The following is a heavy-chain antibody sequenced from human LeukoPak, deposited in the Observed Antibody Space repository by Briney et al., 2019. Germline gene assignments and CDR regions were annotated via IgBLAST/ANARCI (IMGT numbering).Heavy chain of an antibody. CDR3: ARRDCSSTSCYFDY. CDR1: GGSISSGSYY. Sequence: KPSETLSLTCTVSGGSISSGSYYWGWIRQPPGKGLEWIGSIYYSGSTYYNPSLKSRVTISVDTSKNQFSLKLSSVTAADTAVYYCARRDCSSTSCYFDYWGQGTLVTVSS. V-gene: IGHV4-39*01. J-gene: IGHJ4*02. D-gene: IGHD2-2*01. CDR2: IYYSGST.